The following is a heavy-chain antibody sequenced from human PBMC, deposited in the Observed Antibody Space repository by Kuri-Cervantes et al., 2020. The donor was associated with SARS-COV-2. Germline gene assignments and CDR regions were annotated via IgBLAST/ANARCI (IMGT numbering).Heavy chain of an antibody. CDR3: ARAPPVITMVRGVIRNWFDP. V-gene: IGHV1-18*01. J-gene: IGHJ5*02. CDR1: GYTFTSYG. CDR2: ISAYNGNT. Sequence: ASVKVSCKASGYTFTSYGISWVRQAPGQGLEWMGWISAYNGNTNYAQKLQGRVTMTTDTSTSTAYMELRSLRPDDTAVYYCARAPPVITMVRGVIRNWFDPWGQGTLVTVSS. D-gene: IGHD3-10*01.